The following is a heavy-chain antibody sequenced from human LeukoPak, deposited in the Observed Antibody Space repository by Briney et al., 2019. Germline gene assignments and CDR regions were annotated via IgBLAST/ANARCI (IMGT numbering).Heavy chain of an antibody. CDR3: ARDIQPTLWFGELFPFDP. Sequence: ASVKVSCKASGGTFSSYGISWVRQAPGQGLEWMGGIIPIFGTANYAQKFQGRVTITADESTSTAYMELSSLRSEDTAVYYCARDIQPTLWFGELFPFDPWGQGALVTVSS. CDR1: GGTFSSYG. V-gene: IGHV1-69*01. J-gene: IGHJ5*02. D-gene: IGHD3-10*01. CDR2: IIPIFGTA.